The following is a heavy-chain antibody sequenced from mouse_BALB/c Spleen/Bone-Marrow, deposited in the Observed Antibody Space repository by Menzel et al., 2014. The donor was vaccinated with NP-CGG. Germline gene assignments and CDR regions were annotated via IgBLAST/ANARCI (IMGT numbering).Heavy chain of an antibody. V-gene: IGHV1-67*01. J-gene: IGHJ3*01. D-gene: IGHD2-4*01. Sequence: QVQLQQSGPELVRPGVSVKISCEGSGYTFTDYAMHWAKQSHAKSLEWIGVISTYSGNTNYNQKFKGKATMTVDKSSSTAYMELARLTSEDSAIYYCARGIYYDSTWFAYWGQGTLVTVSA. CDR1: GYTFTDYA. CDR3: ARGIYYDSTWFAY. CDR2: ISTYSGNT.